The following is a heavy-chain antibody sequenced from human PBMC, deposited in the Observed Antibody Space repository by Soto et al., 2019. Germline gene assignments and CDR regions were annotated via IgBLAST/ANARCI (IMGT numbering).Heavy chain of an antibody. Sequence: SXTLSLTCAVSGYSMSSSNWWGWIRQPPGKGLEWIGYIYYSGTTYYNPSLKSRVTMSVDTSKNQFSLKLSSVTAADTAVYYCARVPDRWGQGTLVTVSS. CDR1: GYSMSSSNW. V-gene: IGHV4-28*03. D-gene: IGHD2-2*01. CDR3: ARVPDR. CDR2: IYYSGTT. J-gene: IGHJ5*02.